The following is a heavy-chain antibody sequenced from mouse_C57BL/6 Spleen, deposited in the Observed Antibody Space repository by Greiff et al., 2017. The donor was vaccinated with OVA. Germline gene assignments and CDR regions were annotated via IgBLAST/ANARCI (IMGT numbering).Heavy chain of an antibody. D-gene: IGHD1-1*01. Sequence: QVQLQQPGAELVMPGASVKLSCKASGYTFTSYWMHWVKQRPGQGLEWIGEIDPSDSYTNYNQKFKGKSTLTVDKSSSTAYMQLSSLTSEDSAVYYCARRGYYYGSSYGSYYFDYWGQGTTLTVSS. CDR1: GYTFTSYW. CDR2: IDPSDSYT. V-gene: IGHV1-69*01. CDR3: ARRGYYYGSSYGSYYFDY. J-gene: IGHJ2*01.